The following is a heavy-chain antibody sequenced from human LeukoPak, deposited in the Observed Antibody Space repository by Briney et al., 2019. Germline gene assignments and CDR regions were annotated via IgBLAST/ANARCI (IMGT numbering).Heavy chain of an antibody. J-gene: IGHJ4*02. V-gene: IGHV3-66*02. D-gene: IGHD3-3*01. CDR2: IYSGGST. Sequence: GGSLRLSCAASGFTVSSNYMSWVRQAPGKGPKWVSVIYSGGSTYYADSVKGRFTISRDNSKNTLYLQMNSLRAEDTAVYYCARADFWSGYYYYWGQGTLVTVSS. CDR1: GFTVSSNY. CDR3: ARADFWSGYYYY.